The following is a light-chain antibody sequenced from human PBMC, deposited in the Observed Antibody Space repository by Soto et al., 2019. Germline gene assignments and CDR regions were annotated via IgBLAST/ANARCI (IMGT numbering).Light chain of an antibody. CDR1: SSDVGGYNY. V-gene: IGLV2-14*03. Sequence: QSVLTHPASVSGSPGQSITISCTGTSSDVGGYNYVSWYQQHPGKAPKLMIYDVINRPSGVSNRFSGSKSGNSASLTISGLQAEDEADYYCSSYTSSSTYVVFGGGTQLTVL. CDR3: SSYTSSSTYVV. CDR2: DVI. J-gene: IGLJ2*01.